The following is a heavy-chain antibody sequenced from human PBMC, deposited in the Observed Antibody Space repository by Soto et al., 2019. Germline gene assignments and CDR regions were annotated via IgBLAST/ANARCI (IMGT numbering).Heavy chain of an antibody. CDR2: IFYTGTT. CDR3: ARVRCSGGSCYPEGFDD. J-gene: IGHJ4*02. D-gene: IGHD2-15*01. V-gene: IGHV4-31*03. CDR1: GASISSGDSF. Sequence: QVLLQESGPGLVKPSQTLSLTCTVSGASISSGDSFWSWIRQHPGKGLEWIGFIFYTGTTYYNPSLKGRITMSADTFKDQFSLSLTSVNVADTAVYFCARVRCSGGSCYPEGFDDWGQGTLVVVSS.